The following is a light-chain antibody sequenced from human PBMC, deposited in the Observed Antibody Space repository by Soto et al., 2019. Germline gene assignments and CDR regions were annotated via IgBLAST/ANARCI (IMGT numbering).Light chain of an antibody. CDR1: QSISHF. CDR3: QQYYSYPQLT. CDR2: DAS. V-gene: IGKV1-5*01. J-gene: IGKJ4*01. Sequence: DIQMTQSPSTLSASVGDRVTITCRASQSISHFLAWYQQKPGKVPKLLIYDASNLQSGVPSRFSGSGSGTDFTLTISCLQSEDFATYYCQQYYSYPQLTFGGGTKVDIK.